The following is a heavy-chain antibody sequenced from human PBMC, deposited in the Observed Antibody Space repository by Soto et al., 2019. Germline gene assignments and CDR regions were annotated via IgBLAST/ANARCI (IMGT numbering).Heavy chain of an antibody. V-gene: IGHV4-59*08. Sequence: TLETLSLTCTVSGSRISSYYWSWFRQPPGQGLEWVGYVYYNGTTTYSPSLKSRVPTSVDASKTQFSLHLRSVTAADTPLYYCARLGDYYQAFAYWGHRALVTSPQ. CDR2: VYYNGTT. CDR1: GSRISSYY. J-gene: IGHJ4*01. D-gene: IGHD3-22*01. CDR3: ARLGDYYQAFAY.